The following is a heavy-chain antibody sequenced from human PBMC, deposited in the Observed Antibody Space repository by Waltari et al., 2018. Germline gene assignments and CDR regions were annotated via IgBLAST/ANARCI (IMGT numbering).Heavy chain of an antibody. J-gene: IGHJ4*02. D-gene: IGHD3-9*01. CDR3: ARELGWTGFFDS. CDR1: GFSLRSQW. CDR2: IDSNGAI. V-gene: IGHV3-74*01. Sequence: EVQLEESGGGLVQPGGSVRVSCVVSGFSLRSQWMHWVRQAPGKGLVWVARIDSNGAINYADFVKGRFIISRDSAKNTLYLQINRLSAEDTAVYYCARELGWTGFFDSWGRGTLVTVSS.